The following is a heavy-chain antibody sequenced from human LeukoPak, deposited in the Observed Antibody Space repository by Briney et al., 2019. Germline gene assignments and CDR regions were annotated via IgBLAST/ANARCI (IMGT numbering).Heavy chain of an antibody. J-gene: IGHJ6*02. CDR1: GGSINNYY. V-gene: IGHV4-4*07. CDR2: IYSSGTT. Sequence: SETLSLTCTVSGGSINNYYWNWIRQPAGKGLEWIGRIYSSGTTYYNPSLKSRVTMSVDTSKNQFSLKLASVTAADTAVYYCATKDYYFYAMDVWGQGTTVTVSS. CDR3: ATKDYYFYAMDV.